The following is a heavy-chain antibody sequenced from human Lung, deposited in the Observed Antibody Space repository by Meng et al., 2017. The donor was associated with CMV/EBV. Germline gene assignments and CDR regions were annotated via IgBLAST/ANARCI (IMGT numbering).Heavy chain of an antibody. CDR3: ARGGGGSDGDSYFFDY. V-gene: IGHV3-30-3*01. CDR2: ISYDGINK. D-gene: IGHD2-21*01. CDR1: KFTFSTYD. Sequence: SCAASKFTFSTYDMHWVRQAPGKGLEWVAIISYDGINKYNADSVKGRFTISRDNSKNTLYLQMNSLRAEDTAVYYCARGGGGSDGDSYFFDYWGQGTXVTVSS. J-gene: IGHJ4*02.